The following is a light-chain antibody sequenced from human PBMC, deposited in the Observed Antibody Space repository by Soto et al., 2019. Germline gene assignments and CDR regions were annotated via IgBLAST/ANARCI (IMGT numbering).Light chain of an antibody. V-gene: IGLV1-40*01. J-gene: IGLJ2*01. CDR1: SSNIGAGYD. CDR2: NNN. CDR3: QSYDSSLSVSV. Sequence: QSVLTQPPSVSGAPGQRVTISCTGSSSNIGAGYDVHWYQQPPGTVPKLLIYNNNNRPSGVPERFSGSKSGTSASLAITGLQAEDEADYYCQSYDSSLSVSVFGGGTKVTVL.